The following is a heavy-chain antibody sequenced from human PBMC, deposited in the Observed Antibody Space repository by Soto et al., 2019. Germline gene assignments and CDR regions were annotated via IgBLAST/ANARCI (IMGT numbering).Heavy chain of an antibody. J-gene: IGHJ4*02. CDR2: ISGYNGNT. Sequence: ASVKVSCKAYGYTFISYGISWVRQAPGQGLEWMGWISGYNGNTNYAQNLQDRVTITRDTSASTGYMQLNSLRSEDTAVYYCARDPFTLVRGVIPYLDYWGQGALVTVSS. CDR3: ARDPFTLVRGVIPYLDY. D-gene: IGHD3-10*01. CDR1: GYTFISYG. V-gene: IGHV1-18*01.